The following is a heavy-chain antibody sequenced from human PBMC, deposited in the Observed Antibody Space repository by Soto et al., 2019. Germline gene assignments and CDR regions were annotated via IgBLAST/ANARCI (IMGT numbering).Heavy chain of an antibody. Sequence: QLQLQESGPGLVKPSETLSLTCTVSGASISSSTFYWGWIRQPPGKGLEWIGTVYYSGSAYYNPSFKSRLTISVDTSKNQFSLKLSSVTAADTALYYCVRHAPYRSGWANRNDYWGQGTLVTVSS. CDR2: VYYSGSA. V-gene: IGHV4-39*01. J-gene: IGHJ4*02. CDR1: GASISSSTFY. D-gene: IGHD6-19*01. CDR3: VRHAPYRSGWANRNDY.